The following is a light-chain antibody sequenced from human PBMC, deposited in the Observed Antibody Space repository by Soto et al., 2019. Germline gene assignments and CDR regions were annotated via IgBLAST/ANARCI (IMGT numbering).Light chain of an antibody. V-gene: IGKV1-5*03. CDR1: QSISSW. CDR3: QQYNSYPGRT. CDR2: KAS. J-gene: IGKJ1*01. Sequence: DIHMTQSPSTLSAAVGDRVTITCRASQSISSWLAWYQQKPGKAPKLLVYKASSLESGVPSRFSGSGSGTEFTLTISSLQPDDFATYYCQQYNSYPGRTFGQGTKVDI.